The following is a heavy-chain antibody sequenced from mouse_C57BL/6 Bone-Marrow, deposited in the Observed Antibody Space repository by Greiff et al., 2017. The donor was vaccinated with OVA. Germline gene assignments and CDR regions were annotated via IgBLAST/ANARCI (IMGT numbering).Heavy chain of an antibody. V-gene: IGHV1-69*01. CDR3: ASDTTVPYYFDY. J-gene: IGHJ2*01. CDR2: IDPSDSYT. Sequence: VQLQQPGAELVMPGASVKLSCKASGYTFTSYWMHWVKQSPGQGLEWIGEIDPSDSYTNYNQKFKGKSTLTVDKSSSTAYMQLSSLTSEDSAVYYCASDTTVPYYFDYWGQGTTLTVSS. CDR1: GYTFTSYW. D-gene: IGHD1-1*01.